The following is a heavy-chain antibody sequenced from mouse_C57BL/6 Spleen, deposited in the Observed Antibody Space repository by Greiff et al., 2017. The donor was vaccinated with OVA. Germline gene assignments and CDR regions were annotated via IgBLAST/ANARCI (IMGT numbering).Heavy chain of an antibody. CDR3: ARGGYGNLYYFDY. Sequence: EVQLVESGGGLVKPGGSLKLSCAASGFTFSDYGMHWVRQAPEKGLEWVAYISSGSSTIYYEDTVKGRFTISRDNAKNTLFLQMTSLRSEDTAIDYCARGGYGNLYYFDYWGQGTTLTVSS. V-gene: IGHV5-17*01. CDR2: ISSGSSTI. CDR1: GFTFSDYG. D-gene: IGHD2-1*01. J-gene: IGHJ2*01.